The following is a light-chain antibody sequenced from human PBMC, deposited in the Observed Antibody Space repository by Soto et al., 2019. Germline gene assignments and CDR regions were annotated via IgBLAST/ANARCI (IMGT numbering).Light chain of an antibody. V-gene: IGLV1-51*01. CDR1: SSNIGGNS. J-gene: IGLJ1*01. Sequence: VLTQPPSVSAAPGQRVTISCSGSSSNIGGNSVSWYQQLPGTAPKLLIYDDDKRPSGIPDRFSGSKSGTSATLGITGFQTGDEADYYCGSWDSSLSAYAFGTGTKVTVL. CDR3: GSWDSSLSAYA. CDR2: DDD.